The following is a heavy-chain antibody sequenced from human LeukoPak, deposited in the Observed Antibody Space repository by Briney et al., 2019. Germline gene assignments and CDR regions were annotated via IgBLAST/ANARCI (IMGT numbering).Heavy chain of an antibody. V-gene: IGHV3-23*01. D-gene: IGHD2-15*01. CDR2: ISGNGDST. J-gene: IGHJ4*02. CDR1: GFTFSNYA. CDR3: AKGFTPSCYSPSDC. Sequence: TGGSLRLSCAASGFTFSNYAMTWVRQAPGKGLERVAVISGNGDSTFYAGSVKGRFTISRDDSKNTLYLQMSSLRVEDTAVYYCAKGFTPSCYSPSDCWGQGTLVTVSS.